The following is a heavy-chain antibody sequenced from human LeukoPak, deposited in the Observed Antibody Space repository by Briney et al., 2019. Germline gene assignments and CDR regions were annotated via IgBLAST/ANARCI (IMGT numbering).Heavy chain of an antibody. J-gene: IGHJ4*02. CDR2: ISGDGVST. CDR3: ARVSGKFDY. V-gene: IGHV3-43*02. Sequence: GGSLRLSCVASGLPIADFAMHWVRQAPGKGLEWVSLISGDGVSTFYADSVKGRFSISRDNSKNSLSLEMNSLRTEDTAMYYCARVSGKFDYWGQGTLVAVSS. CDR1: GLPIADFA.